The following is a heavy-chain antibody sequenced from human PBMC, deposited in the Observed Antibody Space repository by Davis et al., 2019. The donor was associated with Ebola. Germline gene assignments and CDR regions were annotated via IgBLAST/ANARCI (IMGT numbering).Heavy chain of an antibody. V-gene: IGHV3-23*01. CDR3: AKVSGSFGY. D-gene: IGHD3-10*01. J-gene: IGHJ4*02. CDR2: ITSSGGST. CDR1: GFTFNPYA. Sequence: GSLSLSCAASGFTFNPYAITWACQAPGKGLEWVSAITSSGGSTYYADSVKGRFTISRDNSKNTLYLQMNSLRAEDTAVYYCAKVSGSFGYWGQGTLVTVSS.